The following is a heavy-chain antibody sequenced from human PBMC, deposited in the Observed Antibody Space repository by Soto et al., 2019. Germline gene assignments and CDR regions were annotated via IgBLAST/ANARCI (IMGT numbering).Heavy chain of an antibody. D-gene: IGHD3-22*01. V-gene: IGHV3-66*01. Sequence: GGSLRLSCAASGFSVSSNYMSWVRQAPGKGLEWVSVIYSGGGTYYADSVKGRFTISRDNSKNTLYLQMNSLRAYDTAVYYCAREQGRYDSFGYYDYWGQGTLVTVSS. J-gene: IGHJ4*02. CDR3: AREQGRYDSFGYYDY. CDR2: IYSGGGT. CDR1: GFSVSSNY.